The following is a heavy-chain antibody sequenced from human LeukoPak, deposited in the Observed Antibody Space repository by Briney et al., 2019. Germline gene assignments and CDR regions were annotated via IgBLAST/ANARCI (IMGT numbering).Heavy chain of an antibody. CDR2: MNPNSGNT. CDR1: GYTFTSYD. D-gene: IGHD2-15*01. J-gene: IGHJ5*02. CDR3: ARGSMVAASGWFDP. Sequence: ASVKVSCKASGYTFTSYDINWVRQATGQGLEWMGWMNPNSGNTGYAQKFQGRVTMTRNTSISTAYMELSSLRSEDTAVYYCARGSMVAASGWFDPWGQGTLVTVSS. V-gene: IGHV1-8*01.